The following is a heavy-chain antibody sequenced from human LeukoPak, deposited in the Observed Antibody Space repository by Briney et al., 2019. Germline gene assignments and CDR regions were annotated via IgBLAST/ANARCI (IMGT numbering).Heavy chain of an antibody. CDR3: ARHRRTGENDAFDI. CDR1: GYVFSSYW. V-gene: IGHV5-51*01. Sequence: GVSLKISCKASGYVFSSYWIGWVRPMPGKGLEWMGTIYPLDADTKYGPSFEGQVTISADKAITTAYLQWSSLRASDTAMYYCARHRRTGENDAFDIWGQGTMVTVS. D-gene: IGHD1-14*01. J-gene: IGHJ3*02. CDR2: IYPLDADT.